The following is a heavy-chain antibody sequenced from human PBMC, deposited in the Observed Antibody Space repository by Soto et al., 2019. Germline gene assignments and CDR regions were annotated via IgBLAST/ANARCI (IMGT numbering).Heavy chain of an antibody. Sequence: QVQLVQSGAEVKKPGASVKVSCKASGYTFTNYYIHWVRQAPGQGLEWMGMINPSGGSTSYTRRCQCRVTLTRDTSTSTVYMELSSLRSEDTAVYYCARESQSRGWSWFDYWGQGTLVTVSS. D-gene: IGHD6-19*01. J-gene: IGHJ4*02. CDR3: ARESQSRGWSWFDY. V-gene: IGHV1-46*01. CDR2: INPSGGST. CDR1: GYTFTNYY.